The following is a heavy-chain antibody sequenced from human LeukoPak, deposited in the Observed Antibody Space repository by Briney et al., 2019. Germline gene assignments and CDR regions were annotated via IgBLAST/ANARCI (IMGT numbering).Heavy chain of an antibody. V-gene: IGHV4-38-2*02. CDR1: GYSISSGYS. J-gene: IGHJ4*02. Sequence: SETLSLTCTVSGYSISSGYSWGWIRQPPGKGLEWIGSIYHSGSTYYNPSLKSRVTISVDTSKNQFSLKLSSVTAADTAVYYCARVTGYMIEDYFDYWGQGTLVTVSS. D-gene: IGHD3-22*01. CDR2: IYHSGST. CDR3: ARVTGYMIEDYFDY.